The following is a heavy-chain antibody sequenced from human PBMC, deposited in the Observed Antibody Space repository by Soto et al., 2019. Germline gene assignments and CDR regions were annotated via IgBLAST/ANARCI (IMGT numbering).Heavy chain of an antibody. CDR1: GGSISSSSYY. CDR2: IYYSGST. CDR3: ARHSNRVLFDY. D-gene: IGHD6-6*01. Sequence: TSETLSLTCTVSGGSISSSSYYWGWIRQPPGKGLEWIGSIYYSGSTYYNPSLKSRITISVDTSKNQFSLKLSSVTAADTATYYCARHSNRVLFDYWGQGTLVTVSS. V-gene: IGHV4-39*01. J-gene: IGHJ4*02.